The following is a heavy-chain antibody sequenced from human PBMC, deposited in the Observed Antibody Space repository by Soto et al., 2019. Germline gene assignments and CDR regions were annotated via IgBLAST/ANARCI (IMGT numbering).Heavy chain of an antibody. CDR2: ISSSSSTI. CDR1: GFTFSTYS. V-gene: IGHV3-48*02. CDR3: AREHPRYCSGGSCYYYGMDV. J-gene: IGHJ6*02. D-gene: IGHD2-15*01. Sequence: GGSLRLSCAASGFTFSTYSMNWVRQAPGKGLEWVSYISSSSSTIYYADSVKGRFTISRDNAKNSLHLQMNSLRDEDTAVYYCAREHPRYCSGGSCYYYGMDVWGQGTTVTISS.